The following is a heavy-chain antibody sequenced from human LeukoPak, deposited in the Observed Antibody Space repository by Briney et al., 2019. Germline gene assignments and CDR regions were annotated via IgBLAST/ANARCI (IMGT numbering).Heavy chain of an antibody. V-gene: IGHV4-34*01. CDR3: ARVNYDYVWGSYRYTRYFDY. Sequence: ASETLSLTCAVYGGSFSGYYWSWIRQPPGKGLEWIGEINHSGSTNYNPSLKSRVTISVDTSKNQFSLKLSSVTAADTAVYYGARVNYDYVWGSYRYTRYFDYWGQGTLVTVSS. D-gene: IGHD3-16*02. CDR1: GGSFSGYY. CDR2: INHSGST. J-gene: IGHJ4*02.